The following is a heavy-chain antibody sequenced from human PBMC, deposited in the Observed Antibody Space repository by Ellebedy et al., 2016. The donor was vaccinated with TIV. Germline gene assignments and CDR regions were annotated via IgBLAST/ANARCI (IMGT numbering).Heavy chain of an antibody. CDR2: ISGSGDSI. CDR3: AKRPLTMIVLAEYFFDY. V-gene: IGHV3-23*01. CDR1: GFPLRTYA. Sequence: GESLKISCAASGFPLRTYAMSWVRQAPGKGLEWVSTISGSGDSIYYADSVKGRFTISRDNSENTLFLQMDSLRAEDTAVYYCAKRPLTMIVLAEYFFDYWGQGTLVTVSS. D-gene: IGHD3-22*01. J-gene: IGHJ4*02.